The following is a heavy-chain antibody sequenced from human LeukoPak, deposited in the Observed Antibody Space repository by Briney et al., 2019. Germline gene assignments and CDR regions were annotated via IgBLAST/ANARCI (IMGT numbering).Heavy chain of an antibody. CDR2: ISAYNGNT. D-gene: IGHD5-12*01. V-gene: IGHV1-18*01. J-gene: IGHJ4*02. CDR3: ARDLGSGYTMGFRDY. CDR1: GYTFTRYG. Sequence: ASVTVSCKASGYTFTRYGISGVRQAPGQGLEWMGWISAYNGNTNYAQKLQGRVTMTTDTSTSTAYMELRSLRSDDAAVYYCARDLGSGYTMGFRDYWGQGTLVTVSS.